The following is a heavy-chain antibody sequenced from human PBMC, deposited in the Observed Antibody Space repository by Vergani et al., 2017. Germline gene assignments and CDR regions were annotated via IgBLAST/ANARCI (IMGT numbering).Heavy chain of an antibody. CDR3: ARQGGYCSXTSCYESYYYGMDV. CDR1: GYSFTSYW. J-gene: IGHJ6*02. CDR2: IYPGDSDT. Sequence: EVQLVQSGAEVKKPGESLKISCKGSGYSFTSYWIGWVRQMPGKGLEWMGIIYPGDSDTRYSPSFQGQVTISADKSISTAYLQWSSLKASDTAMYYCARQGGYCSXTSCYESYYYGMDVWGQGTTVTVSS. D-gene: IGHD2-2*01. V-gene: IGHV5-51*01.